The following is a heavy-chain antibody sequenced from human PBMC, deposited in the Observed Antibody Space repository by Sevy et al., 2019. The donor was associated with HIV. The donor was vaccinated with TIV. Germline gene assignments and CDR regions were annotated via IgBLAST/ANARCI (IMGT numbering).Heavy chain of an antibody. CDR1: GFTFRNYW. J-gene: IGHJ4*02. CDR3: AREDIRVAGIGYYFHS. V-gene: IGHV3-33*08. Sequence: GGSLRLSCAASGFTFRNYWMSWVRQAPGKGLEWVAVIWYDGTNKEYADSVKGRFTISRDNSKNTLYLQMNSLRAEDTAVYYCAREDIRVAGIGYYFHSWGQGTLVTVSS. D-gene: IGHD6-19*01. CDR2: IWYDGTNK.